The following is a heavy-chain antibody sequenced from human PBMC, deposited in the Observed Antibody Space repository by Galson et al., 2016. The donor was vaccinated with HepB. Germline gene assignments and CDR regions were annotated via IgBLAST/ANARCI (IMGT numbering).Heavy chain of an antibody. CDR3: ARHGYCGDSGCRDLDS. CDR2: IYPGDPET. J-gene: IGHJ4*02. D-gene: IGHD2-15*01. CDR1: GYSFSIFW. V-gene: IGHV5-51*01. Sequence: QSGAEVKKPGASLKISCKASGYSFSIFWIAWVRQMPGKGLEWLGIIYPGDPETRYSPSFQGQVTFSVDKSTSTAYLSWSSLKASDSGTYYCARHGYCGDSGCRDLDSWGQGTLVTVSS.